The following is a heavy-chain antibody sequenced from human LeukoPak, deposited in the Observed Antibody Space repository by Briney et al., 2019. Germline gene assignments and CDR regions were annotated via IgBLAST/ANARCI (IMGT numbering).Heavy chain of an antibody. V-gene: IGHV4-4*07. D-gene: IGHD6-13*01. Sequence: SETLSLTCSVSGGPMSSYYWSWIQQPAGKGVEWVGRIYTDGSTKYNPSLKSRVTLSVDTSKRHFSLRLNSVTAADTAVYYCATYTQHLAFDNWGQGTLVTVSS. CDR1: GGPMSSYY. CDR3: ATYTQHLAFDN. J-gene: IGHJ4*02. CDR2: IYTDGST.